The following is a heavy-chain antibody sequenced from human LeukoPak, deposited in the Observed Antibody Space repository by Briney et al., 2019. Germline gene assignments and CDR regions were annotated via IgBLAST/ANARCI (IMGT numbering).Heavy chain of an antibody. D-gene: IGHD4-17*01. CDR2: INAGNGNT. Sequence: ASVKVSCKASGYTFTSYAMHWVRQAPGQRLEWMGWINAGNGNTKYSLKFQGRVTITRDTSASTAYMELSSLRSEDTAVYYCARDGVYGDYNFDYWGQGTLVTVSS. CDR3: ARDGVYGDYNFDY. V-gene: IGHV1-3*01. CDR1: GYTFTSYA. J-gene: IGHJ4*02.